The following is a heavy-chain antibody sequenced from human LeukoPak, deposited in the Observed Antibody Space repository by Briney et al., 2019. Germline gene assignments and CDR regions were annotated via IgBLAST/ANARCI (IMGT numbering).Heavy chain of an antibody. CDR1: GFTFSSYS. Sequence: GGSLRLSCAASGFTFSSYSMNWVREAPGKGLEWGSSITSSSSYIYYADSVKGRFTITRDHAKNSLFLQMNSLRVEDTAVYYCAREGDGYNSPIDYWGQGTQVTVSS. CDR2: ITSSSSYI. J-gene: IGHJ4*02. V-gene: IGHV3-21*01. CDR3: AREGDGYNSPIDY. D-gene: IGHD5-24*01.